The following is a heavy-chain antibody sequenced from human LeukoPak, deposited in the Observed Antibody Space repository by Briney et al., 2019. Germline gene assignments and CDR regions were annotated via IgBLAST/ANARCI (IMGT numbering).Heavy chain of an antibody. D-gene: IGHD6-19*01. J-gene: IGHJ4*02. CDR1: YGSITDTNY. V-gene: IGHV4-4*02. Sequence: SETLSLTCGVSYGSITDTNYWTWVRQPPGKGLEWIGEVNLHGDTNYNPSLRSRVTVSVHTSKNQLSLKLSSVTAADTAVYYCARQWLVSPLFDYWGQGTLVTVSS. CDR2: VNLHGDT. CDR3: ARQWLVSPLFDY.